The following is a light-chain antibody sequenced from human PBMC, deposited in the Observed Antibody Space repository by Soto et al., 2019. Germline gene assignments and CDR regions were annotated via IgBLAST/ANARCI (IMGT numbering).Light chain of an antibody. V-gene: IGKV1-39*01. CDR1: QSISSY. CDR3: QQSYSTPPIT. CDR2: AAS. Sequence: GDRFTITCLASQSISSYLNWYQQKPGKAPKLLIYAASSLQSGVPSRFSGSGSGTDFTLTISSLQPEDFATYYCQQSYSTPPITFGQGTRLEIK. J-gene: IGKJ5*01.